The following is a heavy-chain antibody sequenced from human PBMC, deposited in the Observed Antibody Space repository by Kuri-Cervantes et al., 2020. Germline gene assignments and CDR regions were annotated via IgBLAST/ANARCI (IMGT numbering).Heavy chain of an antibody. J-gene: IGHJ6*02. D-gene: IGHD3-10*01. CDR2: IYSGGST. Sequence: GGSLRLSCAASGFTVSNNYMTWVRQAPGKGLEWVSVIYSGGSTYYADSVKGRFTISRDNSKNTLFLEVDSLRAEDTAVYYCARAGSRISMVRGAYGLDVWGQGTTVTVSS. V-gene: IGHV3-53*01. CDR1: GFTVSNNY. CDR3: ARAGSRISMVRGAYGLDV.